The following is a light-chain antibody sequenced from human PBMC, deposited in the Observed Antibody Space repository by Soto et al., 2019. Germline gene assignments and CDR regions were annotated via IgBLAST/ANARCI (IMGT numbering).Light chain of an antibody. CDR1: QSVSSRY. CDR3: QQSGNS. Sequence: IVMTQSPVTLSVSPGERATLSCRASQSVSSRYLAWYQQKPGQAPRLLIYATSSRATGIPDRFSGSGSGTEFTLTISRLETEDFAVYYCQQSGNSLGQGTKVDIK. J-gene: IGKJ1*01. V-gene: IGKV3-20*01. CDR2: ATS.